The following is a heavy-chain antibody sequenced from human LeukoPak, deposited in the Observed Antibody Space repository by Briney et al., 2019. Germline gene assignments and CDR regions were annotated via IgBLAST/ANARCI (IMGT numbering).Heavy chain of an antibody. J-gene: IGHJ4*02. CDR1: GESFSGHY. V-gene: IGHV4-34*01. Sequence: SETLSLTCAVYGESFSGHYWNWIRQPPGKGLEWIGEINYSGSTNYNPSLKSRVNISVDTSERQFSLRLSSVTAADTAVYYCATSGYYCSGGNCDFWGQGTLVTVSS. CDR2: INYSGST. CDR3: ATSGYYCSGGNCDF. D-gene: IGHD2-15*01.